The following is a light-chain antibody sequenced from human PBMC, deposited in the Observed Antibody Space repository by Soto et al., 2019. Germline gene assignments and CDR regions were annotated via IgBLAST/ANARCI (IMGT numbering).Light chain of an antibody. CDR2: WAS. CDR3: QQYYSTPLT. Sequence: DIVMTQSPDSLAVSLGERATINCKSSQSVLYSSNNKNYLAWYQQKPGQPPKLLIYWASTRESGVPDRFSGSGSGTDLTITISSLQAEDVAVYYCQQYYSTPLTFGQGTRLEIK. CDR1: QSVLYSSNNKNY. V-gene: IGKV4-1*01. J-gene: IGKJ5*01.